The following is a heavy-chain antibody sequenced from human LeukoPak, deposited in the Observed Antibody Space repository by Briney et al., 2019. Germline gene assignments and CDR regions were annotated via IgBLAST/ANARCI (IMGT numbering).Heavy chain of an antibody. CDR3: ARGTAVRYFDWLFLDY. CDR2: IYYSGST. V-gene: IGHV4-59*01. CDR1: GGSISSYY. D-gene: IGHD3-9*01. Sequence: SETLSLTCTVSGGSISSYYWSWIRQPPGKGLEWIGYIYYSGSTNYNPSLKSRVTISVDTSKNQFSLKLSSVTAADTAVYYCARGTAVRYFDWLFLDYWGQGTLVTVSS. J-gene: IGHJ4*02.